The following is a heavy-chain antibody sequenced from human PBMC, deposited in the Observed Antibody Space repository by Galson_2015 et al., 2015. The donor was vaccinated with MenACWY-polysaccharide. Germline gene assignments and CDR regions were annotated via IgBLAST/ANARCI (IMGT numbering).Heavy chain of an antibody. D-gene: IGHD5-24*01. Sequence: SEPLSLTCSVSGGSVSSGSYYWSWVRQPPGKGLEWIGYISYSGGTNYNPSLKSRVTISVDTSKNQFSLRLSSVTAADPAVYYCARVRDGFSPLNWGQGTLVTVSS. CDR3: ARVRDGFSPLN. J-gene: IGHJ4*02. CDR1: GGSVSSGSYY. V-gene: IGHV4-61*01. CDR2: ISYSGGT.